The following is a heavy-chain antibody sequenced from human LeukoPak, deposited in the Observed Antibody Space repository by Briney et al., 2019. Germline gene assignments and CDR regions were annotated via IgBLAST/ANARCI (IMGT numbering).Heavy chain of an antibody. CDR2: INPNSGGT. D-gene: IGHD5-18*01. CDR1: GYTFTGYY. V-gene: IGHV1-2*02. CDR3: AREGTAMVFVSAFDI. J-gene: IGHJ3*02. Sequence: ASVKVSCKASGYTFTGYYMHWVRQAPGQGLEWMGWINPNSGGTNYAQKFQGRVTMTRDTSISTAYMELSSLRSEDTAVYYCAREGTAMVFVSAFDIWGQGTMVTVSS.